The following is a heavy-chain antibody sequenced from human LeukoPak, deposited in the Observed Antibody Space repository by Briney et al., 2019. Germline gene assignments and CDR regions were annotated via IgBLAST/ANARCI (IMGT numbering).Heavy chain of an antibody. J-gene: IGHJ1*01. CDR2: ISGSGSNT. V-gene: IGHV3-23*01. Sequence: PGGSLRLSCAASGFTLKTYAMSWVRQAPGRGLEWVSTISGSGSNTYYADSVKGRFTISRDNSKNTLYLQMNSLRAEDTAVYYCAKDSRRNYYYDSSGHEHWGQGTLVTVSS. D-gene: IGHD3-22*01. CDR3: AKDSRRNYYYDSSGHEH. CDR1: GFTLKTYA.